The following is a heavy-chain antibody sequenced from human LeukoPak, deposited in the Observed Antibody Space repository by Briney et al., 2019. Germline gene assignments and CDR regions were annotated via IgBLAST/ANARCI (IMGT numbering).Heavy chain of an antibody. V-gene: IGHV3-48*04. CDR2: ISSSSSTI. CDR3: AREMGYCSSTSCQGPFDY. CDR1: GFTFSTYN. J-gene: IGHJ4*02. Sequence: GGSLRLSCAASGFTFSTYNMNWVRQAPGKGLEWVSYISSSSSTIYYADSVKGRFTISRDNAKNSLYLQMNSLRAEDTAVYYCAREMGYCSSTSCQGPFDYWGQGTLVTVSS. D-gene: IGHD2-2*01.